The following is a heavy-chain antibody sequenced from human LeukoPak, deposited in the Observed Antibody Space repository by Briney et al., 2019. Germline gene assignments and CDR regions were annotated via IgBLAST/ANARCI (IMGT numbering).Heavy chain of an antibody. CDR1: GGSISSYY. J-gene: IGHJ3*02. CDR2: IYYSGST. Sequence: PSETLSLTCTVSGGSISSYYWSWIRQPPGKGLEWIGYIYYSGSTNYNPSLKSRVTISVDTSKNQFSLKLSSVTAADTVVYYCAKHSSGYYSPDAFDIWGQGTMVTVSS. D-gene: IGHD3-22*01. CDR3: AKHSSGYYSPDAFDI. V-gene: IGHV4-59*08.